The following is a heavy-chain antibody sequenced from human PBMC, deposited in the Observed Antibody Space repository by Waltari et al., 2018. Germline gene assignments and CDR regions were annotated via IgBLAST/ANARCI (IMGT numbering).Heavy chain of an antibody. CDR1: GFIFSRSS. J-gene: IGHJ3*01. V-gene: IGHV3-48*01. CDR2: INSVSSVI. D-gene: IGHD2-8*01. Sequence: EVQLVESGGGLVQPGGSLRISCEASGFIFSRSSMHWVRQAPGKGLECISSINSVSSVIYYADRVEGRFTVSRDNFRDSLYLEMTSVRPDDTAVYYCARPSEDVMGSVGQYDPLDLWGQGTVVTVSS. CDR3: ARPSEDVMGSVGQYDPLDL.